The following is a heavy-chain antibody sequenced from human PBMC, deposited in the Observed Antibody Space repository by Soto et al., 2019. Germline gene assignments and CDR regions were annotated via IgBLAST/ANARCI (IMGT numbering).Heavy chain of an antibody. Sequence: SETLSLTCTVSGGSISSYYWSWIRQPPGKELEWIGYIYYSGSTNYNPSLKSRVTISVDTFKNQFSLKLSSVTAADTAVYYCARDVTKLGLETPGSWFDPWGQGTLVTVSS. J-gene: IGHJ5*02. D-gene: IGHD1-7*01. CDR3: ARDVTKLGLETPGSWFDP. CDR2: IYYSGST. V-gene: IGHV4-59*01. CDR1: GGSISSYY.